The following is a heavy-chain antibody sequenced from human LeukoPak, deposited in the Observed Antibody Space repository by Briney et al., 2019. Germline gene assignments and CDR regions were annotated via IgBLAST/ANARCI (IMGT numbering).Heavy chain of an antibody. CDR2: ISAYNGNT. CDR3: ARISSSGWFDP. D-gene: IGHD6-13*01. J-gene: IGHJ5*02. Sequence: GASVKVSCKASGGTFSSYAISWVRQAPGQGLEWMGWISAYNGNTNYAQKLQGRVTMTTDTSTSTAYMELRSLRSDDTAVYYCARISSSGWFDPWGQGTLVTVSS. V-gene: IGHV1-18*01. CDR1: GGTFSSYA.